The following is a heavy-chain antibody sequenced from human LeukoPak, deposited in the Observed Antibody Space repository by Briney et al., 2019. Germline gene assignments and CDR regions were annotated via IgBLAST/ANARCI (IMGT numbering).Heavy chain of an antibody. Sequence: PGGSLRLSCVASGLIFISHGMNWVRQAPGKGLEWDSSISSSSSYIYYADSVKGRFTISRDNAKNSLYLQMNSLRAEDTAVYYCARALSPRRGVIINDAFDIWGQGTMVTVSS. CDR3: ARALSPRRGVIINDAFDI. CDR1: GLIFISHG. V-gene: IGHV3-21*01. J-gene: IGHJ3*02. D-gene: IGHD3-10*01. CDR2: ISSSSSYI.